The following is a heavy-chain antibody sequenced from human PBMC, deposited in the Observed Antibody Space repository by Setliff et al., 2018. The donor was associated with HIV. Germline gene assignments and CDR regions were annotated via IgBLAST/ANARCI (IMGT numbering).Heavy chain of an antibody. CDR1: GFTFSNYC. CDR2: ISSSSSTI. CDR3: ARTPRYYDYAWGSYGAPLYYFDY. J-gene: IGHJ4*02. Sequence: GGSLRLSCTVSGFTFSNYCMNWVRQAPGKGLEWVSYISSSSSTIYYADSVKGRFTISRDNAKNSLFLQMNSLRAEDTAVYYCARTPRYYDYAWGSYGAPLYYFDYWGQGTLVTVPS. V-gene: IGHV3-48*01. D-gene: IGHD3-16*01.